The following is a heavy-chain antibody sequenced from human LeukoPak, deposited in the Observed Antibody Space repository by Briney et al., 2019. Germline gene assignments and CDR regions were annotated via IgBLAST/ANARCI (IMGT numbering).Heavy chain of an antibody. V-gene: IGHV3-53*01. CDR1: GFTVSSHY. D-gene: IGHD6-19*01. Sequence: PGGSLRLSCAASGFTVSSHYMSWVRQAPGKGLEWVSLLYSGGSTYYADSVKGRFTISRDNDKNTLYLRMDSLRAEDTAVYYCARVSSGEQWLAFDYWGQGTLVTVFS. CDR3: ARVSSGEQWLAFDY. CDR2: LYSGGST. J-gene: IGHJ4*02.